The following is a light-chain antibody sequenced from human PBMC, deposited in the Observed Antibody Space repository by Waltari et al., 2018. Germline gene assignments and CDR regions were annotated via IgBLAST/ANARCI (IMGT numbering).Light chain of an antibody. Sequence: SSELTQDPAVSVALGQTVRITCQGDSLRRDYATWYQQRPGQAPYLVLYGQDNRPSGIPDRFSGSTSGDTASLTITGAQAEDEADYYCHSRDTISTRVFGGGTRLTV. J-gene: IGLJ3*02. V-gene: IGLV3-19*01. CDR3: HSRDTISTRV. CDR1: SLRRDY. CDR2: GQD.